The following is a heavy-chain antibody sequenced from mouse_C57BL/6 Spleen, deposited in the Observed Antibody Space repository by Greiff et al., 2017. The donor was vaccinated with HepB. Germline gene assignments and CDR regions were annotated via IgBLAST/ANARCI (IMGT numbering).Heavy chain of an antibody. V-gene: IGHV1-20*01. CDR1: GYSFTGYF. J-gene: IGHJ4*01. D-gene: IGHD2-2*01. Sequence: VQLKESGPELVKPGDSVKISCKASGYSFTGYFMNWVMQSHGKSLEWIGRINPYNGDTYYNQKFKGKATLTVDNSSSTAHMERLSLTSEDSAVYYCADGYDYAMDYWGQGTSVTVSS. CDR3: ADGYDYAMDY. CDR2: INPYNGDT.